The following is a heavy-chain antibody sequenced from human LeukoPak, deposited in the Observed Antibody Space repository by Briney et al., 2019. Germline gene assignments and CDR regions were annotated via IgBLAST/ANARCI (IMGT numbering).Heavy chain of an antibody. Sequence: ASVKVSCKASGYTFTSYYMHWVRQAPGQGLEWMGIINPSGGSTSYAQKFQGRVTMTRDTSTSTIYMELSSLRSEDTAVYYCARDFFEQALYYYDSSGGGFDYWGQGTLVTVSS. D-gene: IGHD3-22*01. V-gene: IGHV1-46*01. J-gene: IGHJ4*02. CDR2: INPSGGST. CDR3: ARDFFEQALYYYDSSGGGFDY. CDR1: GYTFTSYY.